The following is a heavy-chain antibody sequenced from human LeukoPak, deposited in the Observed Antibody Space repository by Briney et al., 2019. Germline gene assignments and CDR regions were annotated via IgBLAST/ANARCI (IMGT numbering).Heavy chain of an antibody. CDR3: ARGRIGDY. CDR2: IKQEGSEN. J-gene: IGHJ4*02. V-gene: IGHV3-7*01. CDR1: GFTFSNYW. Sequence: GGSLRLSCAASGFTFSNYWMRWDRQAPGEGREWVANIKQEGSENYYVDSVKGRITISRDNAKNSLYLQMNSLRAEDTAVYYCARGRIGDYWGQGTLVTVCS.